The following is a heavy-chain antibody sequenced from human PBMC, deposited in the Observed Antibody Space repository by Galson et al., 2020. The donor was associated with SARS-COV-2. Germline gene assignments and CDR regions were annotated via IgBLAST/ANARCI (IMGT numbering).Heavy chain of an antibody. D-gene: IGHD5-18*01. CDR2: INPNSGGT. CDR1: GYTFTGYY. CDR3: ARGPGVYSYGQYYFDY. J-gene: IGHJ4*02. Sequence: ASVKVSCKASGYTFTGYYMHWVRQAPGQGLEWMGWINPNSGGTNYAQKFQGRVTMTRDTSISTAYMELSRLRSDDTAVYYCARGPGVYSYGQYYFDYWGQGTLVTVSS. V-gene: IGHV1-2*02.